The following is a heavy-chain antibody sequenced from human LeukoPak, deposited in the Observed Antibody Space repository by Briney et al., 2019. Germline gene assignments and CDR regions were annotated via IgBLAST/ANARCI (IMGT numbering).Heavy chain of an antibody. D-gene: IGHD6-25*01. CDR2: IYPRDSDT. CDR3: ARLLAAPYYINY. V-gene: IGHV5-51*01. J-gene: IGHJ4*02. CDR1: GYKFTNYW. Sequence: GESLKISCKGSGYKFTNYWIAWVRQMPGQGLEWLGIIYPRDSDTRYSPSFQCQVTISVDTSIDTAYLQWSSVRASDTAMYYCARLLAAPYYINYWGQGTLVTVSS.